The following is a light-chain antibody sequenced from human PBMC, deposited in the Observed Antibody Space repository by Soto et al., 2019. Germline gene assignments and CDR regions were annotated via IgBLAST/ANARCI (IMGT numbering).Light chain of an antibody. CDR1: QSVSSN. Sequence: EIVMTQSPATLSVSPGERATLSCRASQSVSSNLAWYQQKPGQAPRLLIYGASTRAAGIPARFSGSGSGSEFTLTISSLLSEDVAVYYCQEYNNWPLMYTFGHGTKLEIK. J-gene: IGKJ2*01. CDR3: QEYNNWPLMYT. CDR2: GAS. V-gene: IGKV3-15*01.